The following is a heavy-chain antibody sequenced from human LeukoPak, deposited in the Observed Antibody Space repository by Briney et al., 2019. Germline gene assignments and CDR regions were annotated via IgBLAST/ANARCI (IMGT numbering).Heavy chain of an antibody. V-gene: IGHV1-2*02. Sequence: ASVKVSCKASGVTFTDHYVQWVRQAPGQGLEWMGWITPSGRGANSAQKFQGRLTLSRDTSISTVYMELTRLTSDDTAIYYCARQDEAGYYFDYWGQGTLVTVSS. CDR2: ITPSGRGA. J-gene: IGHJ4*02. CDR1: GVTFTDHY. CDR3: ARQDEAGYYFDY.